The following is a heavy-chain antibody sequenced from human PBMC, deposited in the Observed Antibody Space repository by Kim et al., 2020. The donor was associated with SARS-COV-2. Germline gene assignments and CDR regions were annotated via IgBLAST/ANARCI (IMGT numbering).Heavy chain of an antibody. J-gene: IGHJ4*02. V-gene: IGHV4-39*02. CDR3: VRAGWPLHRVDD. Sequence: SETLSLTCTVSGSSISISSYNWGWIRQPPGQGREGFGSNNESRNSNYTPTLKIRITRETYTTKNYLTLRLSTATAAATADYSCVRAGWPLHRVDDWGQGT. CDR2: NNESRNS. CDR1: GSSISISSYN. D-gene: IGHD6-19*01.